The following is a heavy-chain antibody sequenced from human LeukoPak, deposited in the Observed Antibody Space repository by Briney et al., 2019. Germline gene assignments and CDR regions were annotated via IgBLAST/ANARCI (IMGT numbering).Heavy chain of an antibody. CDR1: GYSISSDYY. CDR3: ARAHDSSGYYLFNYYYYMDV. Sequence: PSETLSLTCTVSGYSISSDYYWGWIRQPPGKGLEWIASVSHSGSTYYNPSLKSRVTISVDTSKNQFSLKVTSVTAADTAVYYCARAHDSSGYYLFNYYYYMDVWGKGTTVTVSS. CDR2: VSHSGST. D-gene: IGHD3-22*01. J-gene: IGHJ6*03. V-gene: IGHV4-38-2*02.